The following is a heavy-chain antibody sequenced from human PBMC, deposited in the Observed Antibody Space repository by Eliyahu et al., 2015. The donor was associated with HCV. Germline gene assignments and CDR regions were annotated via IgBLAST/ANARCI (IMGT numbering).Heavy chain of an antibody. CDR2: FYTSGTT. CDR1: GASINSGXYY. D-gene: IGHD4-17*01. CDR3: ARARRLAATTRAWXFDS. V-gene: IGHV4-61*02. Sequence: QVQLQESGPGLVKPSQTLSLTCTVSGASINSGXYYWSWIRQPAGKALECIGRFYTSGTTTYNPSLRSRVTISLDRSKNQFSLDLASVTAADTAVYYCARARRLAATTRAWXFDSWGQGTQITVSS. J-gene: IGHJ4*02.